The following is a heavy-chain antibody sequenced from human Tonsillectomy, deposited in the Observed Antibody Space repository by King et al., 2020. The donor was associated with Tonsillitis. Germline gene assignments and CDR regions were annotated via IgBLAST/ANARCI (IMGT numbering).Heavy chain of an antibody. V-gene: IGHV3-23*03. J-gene: IGHJ5*02. D-gene: IGHD1-26*01. CDR1: GFSFSSYA. Sequence: DVQLVESGGGLEQPGGSLRLSCAVSGFSFSSYAMSWVRQAPGKGLEWVSVIYSDGTSTHYADSVKGRFTISRDNSKNTLYLQMNSLRAEDTAVYYCAKVSGSYRAQSSFGWFDPWGQGTLVTVSS. CDR3: AKVSGSYRAQSSFGWFDP. CDR2: IYSDGTST.